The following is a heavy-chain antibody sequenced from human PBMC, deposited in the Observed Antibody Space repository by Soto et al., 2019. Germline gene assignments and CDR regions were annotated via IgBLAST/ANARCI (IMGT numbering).Heavy chain of an antibody. CDR2: LYPSGGA. CDR1: GLSISSHPW. V-gene: IGHV4-4*02. J-gene: IGHJ5*02. CDR3: ARCVHCSNGGRVDP. Sequence: QVQLQESGPGLVTPSGTLSLTCSVSGLSISSHPWWTWVRQAPGKGLEWIGELYPSGGAAYNPSLHNRAAISVDYSQNHLSLTLTSVTAADTAVYYCARCVHCSNGGRVDPWGLGALVTVSS. D-gene: IGHD2-8*01.